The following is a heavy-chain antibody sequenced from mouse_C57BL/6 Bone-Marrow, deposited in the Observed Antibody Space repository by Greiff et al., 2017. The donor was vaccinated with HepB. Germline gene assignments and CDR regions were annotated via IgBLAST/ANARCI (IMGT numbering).Heavy chain of an antibody. V-gene: IGHV5-6*01. CDR1: GFTFSSYG. CDR3: ASSYDRTFYYAMDY. CDR2: ISSGGSYT. D-gene: IGHD2-3*01. J-gene: IGHJ4*01. Sequence: EVHLVESGGDLVKPGGSLKLSCAASGFTFSSYGMSWVRQTPDKRLEWVATISSGGSYTYYPDSVKGRFTISRDNAKNTLYLQMSSLKSEDTAMYYYASSYDRTFYYAMDYWGQGTSVTVSS.